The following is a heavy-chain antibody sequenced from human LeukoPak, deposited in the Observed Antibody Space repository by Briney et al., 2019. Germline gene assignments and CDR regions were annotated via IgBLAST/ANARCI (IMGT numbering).Heavy chain of an antibody. D-gene: IGHD6-13*01. CDR1: GFIFSSYE. V-gene: IGHV3-48*03. J-gene: IGHJ4*02. Sequence: PGGSLRLSCAASGFIFSSYEMSWVRQAPGKGLEWVSYISSSGSTIYYADSVEGRFTISRDNAKNSLYLQMNSLRAEDTAVYYCASIPSRKQLVDYWGQGTLVTVSS. CDR3: ASIPSRKQLVDY. CDR2: ISSSGSTI.